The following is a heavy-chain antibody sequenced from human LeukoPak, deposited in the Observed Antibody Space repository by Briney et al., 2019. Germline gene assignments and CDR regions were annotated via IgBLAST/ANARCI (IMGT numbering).Heavy chain of an antibody. CDR3: ATINYCSGGSCYSEFDY. Sequence: ASVKVSCKVSGYTLTELSMHWVRQAPGKGLEWMGGFDPEDGETIYAQKFQGRVTMTEDTSTDTAYMELSSLRSEGTAVYYCATINYCSGGSCYSEFDYWGQGTLVTVSS. J-gene: IGHJ4*02. V-gene: IGHV1-24*01. D-gene: IGHD2-15*01. CDR1: GYTLTELS. CDR2: FDPEDGET.